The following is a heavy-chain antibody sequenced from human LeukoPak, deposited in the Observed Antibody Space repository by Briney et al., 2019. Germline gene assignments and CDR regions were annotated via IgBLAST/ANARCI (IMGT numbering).Heavy chain of an antibody. CDR1: GLTFSSYA. V-gene: IGHV3-23*01. CDR2: ISGSGSST. J-gene: IGHJ4*02. CDR3: AKGKALTTVVTPEDY. Sequence: GGSLRLSCAASGLTFSSYAMNWVRQAPGKGREWVSGISGSGSSTYYADSVKGRFTISRDNSKKTLYLQMDSLRAEDTAGYYCAKGKALTTVVTPEDYWGQGTLVTVSS. D-gene: IGHD4-23*01.